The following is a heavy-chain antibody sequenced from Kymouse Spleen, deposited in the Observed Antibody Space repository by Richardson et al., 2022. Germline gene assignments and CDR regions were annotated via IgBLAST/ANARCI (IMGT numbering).Heavy chain of an antibody. CDR2: IYYSGST. D-gene: IGHD3-9*01. CDR1: GGSISSSSYY. Sequence: QLQLQESGPGLVKPSETLSLTCTVSGGSISSSSYYWGWIRQPPGKGLEWIGSIYYSGSTYYNPSLKSRVTISVDTSKNQFSLKLSSVTAADTAVYYCARHLDILTGSYGMDVWGQGTTVTVSS. J-gene: IGHJ6*02. V-gene: IGHV4-39*01. CDR3: ARHLDILTGSYGMDV.